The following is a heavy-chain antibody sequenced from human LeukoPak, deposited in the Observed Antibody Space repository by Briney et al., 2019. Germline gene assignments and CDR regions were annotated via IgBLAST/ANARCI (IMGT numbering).Heavy chain of an antibody. V-gene: IGHV4-34*01. D-gene: IGHD3-3*01. CDR1: GGSFSGYY. Sequence: SETLSLTCAVYGGSFSGYYWSWIRQPPGKGREWIGEINHSGSTNYNPSLKSRVTISVDTSKNQFSLKLSSVPAADTAVYYCAPPPSGWLQFLSVSWGQGTLVTVSS. J-gene: IGHJ5*02. CDR3: APPPSGWLQFLSVS. CDR2: INHSGST.